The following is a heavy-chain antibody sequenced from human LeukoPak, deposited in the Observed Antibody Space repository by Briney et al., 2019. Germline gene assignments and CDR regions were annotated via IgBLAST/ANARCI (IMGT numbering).Heavy chain of an antibody. CDR2: IYNSGST. V-gene: IGHV4-31*11. CDR1: GGSITSGTYS. J-gene: IGHJ6*02. Sequence: PSETLSLTCGVSGGSITSGTYSWSWIRQHPGKGLEWIGYIYNSGSTYYNPSLKSRVSISLDTSKNQFSLKLSSVTAADTAVYYCASGRLDYGSGSNDYYYYYGMDVWGQGTTVTVSS. CDR3: ASGRLDYGSGSNDYYYYYGMDV. D-gene: IGHD3-10*01.